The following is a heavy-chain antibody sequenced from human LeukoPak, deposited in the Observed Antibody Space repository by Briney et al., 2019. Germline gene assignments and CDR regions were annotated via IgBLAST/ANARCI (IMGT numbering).Heavy chain of an antibody. CDR3: ARELWQMYYDILTGYAQYNWFDP. V-gene: IGHV3-7*01. Sequence: GGTLRLSCAASGFTFSSYWMSWVRQAPGKGLEWVANIKQDGSEKYYVDSVKGRFTTSRDNAKNSLYLQMNSLRAEDTAVYYCARELWQMYYDILTGYAQYNWFDPWGQGTLVTVSS. CDR1: GFTFSSYW. CDR2: IKQDGSEK. D-gene: IGHD3-9*01. J-gene: IGHJ5*02.